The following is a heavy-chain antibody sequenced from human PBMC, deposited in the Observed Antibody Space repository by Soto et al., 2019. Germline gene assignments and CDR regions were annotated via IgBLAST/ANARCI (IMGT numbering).Heavy chain of an antibody. CDR3: ARGSAFIGLDY. D-gene: IGHD1-26*01. Sequence: GGSLRLSCVASGFTFSSYVMHWVRQAPGKGLEWVAIISYDGSNTYYADSVKGRFTISRDNSMNTLYLQMNSLRADDTAIYYCARGSAFIGLDYWGQGTPVTVSS. J-gene: IGHJ4*02. CDR2: ISYDGSNT. CDR1: GFTFSSYV. V-gene: IGHV3-30*03.